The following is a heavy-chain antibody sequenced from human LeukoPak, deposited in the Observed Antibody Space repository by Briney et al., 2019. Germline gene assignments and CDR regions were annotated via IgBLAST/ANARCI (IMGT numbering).Heavy chain of an antibody. V-gene: IGHV1-8*03. CDR2: MNPNSGNT. D-gene: IGHD2-8*02. J-gene: IGHJ4*02. Sequence: ASVKVSCKASGYTFTSYDINWVRQATGQGLEWMGWMNPNSGNTGYAQKFQGRVTITRNTSISTAYMELSSPRSEDTAVYYCARDRESTGHFDYWGQGTLVTVSS. CDR1: GYTFTSYD. CDR3: ARDRESTGHFDY.